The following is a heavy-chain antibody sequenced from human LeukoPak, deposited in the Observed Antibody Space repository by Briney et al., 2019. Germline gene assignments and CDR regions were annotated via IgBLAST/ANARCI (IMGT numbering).Heavy chain of an antibody. V-gene: IGHV3-48*03. CDR2: ISRAGTTI. CDR3: ARDRGDGDIYFDF. CDR1: GFTFSSFG. Sequence: PGGSLRLSCAASGFTFSSFGMNWVRQARGKGREGISYISRAGTTIYYADSVKGRFTISRDNAKHSLYLQMSSLRAEDTAVYYCARDRGDGDIYFDFWGQGTLVTVSS. D-gene: IGHD2-21*02. J-gene: IGHJ4*02.